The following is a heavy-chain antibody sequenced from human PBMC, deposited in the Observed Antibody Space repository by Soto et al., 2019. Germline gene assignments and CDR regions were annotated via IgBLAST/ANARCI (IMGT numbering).Heavy chain of an antibody. CDR2: IYPGDSDA. CDR3: ATQAYYNMLTGYFYYFDY. V-gene: IGHV5-51*01. Sequence: GESLKISWKSSGYSFTDYWIGWVRQMPGKGLEWMGIIYPGDSDARYSPSFQGQVTISVDTSINTAFLRCNSLTAADTAMYYCATQAYYNMLTGYFYYFDYLGQGSLVTVSS. J-gene: IGHJ4*02. D-gene: IGHD3-9*01. CDR1: GYSFTDYW.